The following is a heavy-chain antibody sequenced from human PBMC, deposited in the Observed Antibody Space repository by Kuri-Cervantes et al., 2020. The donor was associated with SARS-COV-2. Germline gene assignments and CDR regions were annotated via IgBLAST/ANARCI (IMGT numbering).Heavy chain of an antibody. Sequence: GESLKISCAASGFTFSRHAMSWVRQASGKGLEWVSAISGDGGTTKYADSVKGRLTISRDNSKNTLYLQMNNLRAEDSAVYYCAKEATQEDYGDYGGLDYWGQGTLVTVSS. CDR2: ISGDGGTT. J-gene: IGHJ4*02. V-gene: IGHV3-23*01. CDR3: AKEATQEDYGDYGGLDY. D-gene: IGHD4-17*01. CDR1: GFTFSRHA.